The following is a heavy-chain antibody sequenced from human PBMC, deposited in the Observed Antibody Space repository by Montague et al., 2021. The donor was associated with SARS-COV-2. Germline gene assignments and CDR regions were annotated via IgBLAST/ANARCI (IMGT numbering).Heavy chain of an antibody. D-gene: IGHD1/OR15-1a*01. J-gene: IGHJ3*02. V-gene: IGHV4-39*02. CDR1: GDSISRSHYF. CDR3: TRWRLNNAFDI. CDR2: IYFTGKT. Sequence: SETLSLTCSVSGDSISRSHYFWAWIRQPPGMGLEWIGSIYFTGKTYYHPSLKSRVTISIDTSKNHFSLRLGSVTAADSAVFYCTRWRLNNAFDIWGLGTMITISS.